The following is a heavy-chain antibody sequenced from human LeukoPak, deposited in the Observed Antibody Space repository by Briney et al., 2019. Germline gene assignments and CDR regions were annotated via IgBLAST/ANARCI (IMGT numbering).Heavy chain of an antibody. J-gene: IGHJ4*02. D-gene: IGHD3-10*01. V-gene: IGHV3-11*01. CDR3: ARGPPYGSGKFGPSDY. Sequence: GGSLRLSCAASGFTFSDYYVSWIRQAPGKRLEWVSYINSSGYTIYYADSVKGRFTISRDNAKNSLYLQMNSLRAEDTGVYYCARGPPYGSGKFGPSDYWGQGTLVTVSS. CDR2: INSSGYTI. CDR1: GFTFSDYY.